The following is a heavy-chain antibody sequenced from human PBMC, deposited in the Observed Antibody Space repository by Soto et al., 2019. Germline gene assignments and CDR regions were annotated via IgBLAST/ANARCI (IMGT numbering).Heavy chain of an antibody. Sequence: TSETLSLTCTVSCGSISSNSYYWSWVRQHPGRGVGWIGGIYYSGSTSYNPPLKSRVTISVDTSKNQFSLKMSCVTAAAKAVYYCARDMWQWLDPYYGMDVWGQGTTVT. J-gene: IGHJ6*02. D-gene: IGHD6-19*01. CDR1: CGSISSNSYY. V-gene: IGHV4-39*02. CDR2: IYYSGST. CDR3: ARDMWQWLDPYYGMDV.